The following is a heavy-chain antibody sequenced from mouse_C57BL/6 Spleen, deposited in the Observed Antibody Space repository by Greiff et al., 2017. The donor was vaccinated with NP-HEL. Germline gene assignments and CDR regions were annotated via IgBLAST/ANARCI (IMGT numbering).Heavy chain of an antibody. CDR3: TRDLYYYGSSYLFAY. CDR2: ISSGGDYI. CDR1: GFTFSSYA. D-gene: IGHD1-1*01. V-gene: IGHV5-9-1*02. J-gene: IGHJ3*01. Sequence: EVQRVESGEGLVKPGGSLKLSCAASGFTFSSYAMSWVRQTPEKRLEWVAYISSGGDYIYYADTVKGRFTISRDNARNTLYLQMSSLKSEDTAMYYCTRDLYYYGSSYLFAYWGQGTLVTVSA.